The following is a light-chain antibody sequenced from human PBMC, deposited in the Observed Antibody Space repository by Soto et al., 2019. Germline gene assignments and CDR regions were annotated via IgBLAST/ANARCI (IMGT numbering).Light chain of an antibody. J-gene: IGKJ2*01. CDR3: QQSYSTPT. V-gene: IGKV1-39*01. Sequence: DIQMTQSPSSLSASVGDRVTITCRASQSISSYLNWYQQKPGKAPKLLIYAASSLQSVVPSRFSGSGSGTDFTLTISSLQPEYFATYYCQQSYSTPTFGQGTKLEIK. CDR2: AAS. CDR1: QSISSY.